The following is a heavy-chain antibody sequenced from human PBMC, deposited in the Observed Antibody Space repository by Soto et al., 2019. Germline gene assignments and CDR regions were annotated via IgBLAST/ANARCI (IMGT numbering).Heavy chain of an antibody. D-gene: IGHD3-10*01. V-gene: IGHV1-2*04. CDR3: ARDYGSGSYPLLDY. CDR2: INPNSGGT. CDR1: GYTFTGYY. J-gene: IGHJ4*02. Sequence: ASVKVSCKASGYTFTGYYMHWVRQAPGQGLEWMGWINPNSGGTNYAQKFQGWVTMTRDTSISTAYMELSRLRSDDTAVYYCARDYGSGSYPLLDYWGQGTLVTVSS.